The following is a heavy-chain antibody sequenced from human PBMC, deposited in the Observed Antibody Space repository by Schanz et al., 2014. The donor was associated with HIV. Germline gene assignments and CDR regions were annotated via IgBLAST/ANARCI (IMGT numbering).Heavy chain of an antibody. CDR2: MSYDGIRK. V-gene: IGHV3-33*05. Sequence: QVRLVESGGGVVRPGRSLRLSCAASGFTFDSYGMHWVRQAPGKGLEWVAVMSYDGIRKNYADSVRGRFTVSRDNAKNFLYLQMDSLRAEDTALYYCARDPYCRTTSCYSTAFDLWGQGTLVTVSS. D-gene: IGHD2-2*01. CDR3: ARDPYCRTTSCYSTAFDL. CDR1: GFTFDSYG. J-gene: IGHJ3*01.